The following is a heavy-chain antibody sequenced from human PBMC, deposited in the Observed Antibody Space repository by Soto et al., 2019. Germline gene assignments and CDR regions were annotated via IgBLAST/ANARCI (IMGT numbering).Heavy chain of an antibody. CDR3: ARGVGWELAGMSIVF. CDR2: INSDGSST. CDR1: GFTFSSYW. D-gene: IGHD1-26*01. J-gene: IGHJ6*02. V-gene: IGHV3-74*01. Sequence: GGSLRLSCAASGFTFSSYWMHWVRQAPGKGLVWVSRINSDGSSTSYADSVKGRFTISRDNAKNTLYLQMNSLRAEDTAVYYCARGVGWELAGMSIVFWGQGTTVTVSS.